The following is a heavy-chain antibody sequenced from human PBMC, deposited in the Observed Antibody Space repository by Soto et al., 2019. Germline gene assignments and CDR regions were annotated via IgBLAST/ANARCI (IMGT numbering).Heavy chain of an antibody. CDR3: ARDPLYCSGGSCYSGAFDI. CDR2: IIPILGIA. CDR1: GGTFSSYT. V-gene: IGHV1-69*08. D-gene: IGHD2-15*01. J-gene: IGHJ3*02. Sequence: QVQLVQSGAEVKKPGSSVKVSCKASGGTFSSYTISWVRQAPGQGLEWMGRIIPILGIANYAQKFQGRVTITADKYTSTAYMELSSLRSEDTAVYYCARDPLYCSGGSCYSGAFDICGQGTMVTVSS.